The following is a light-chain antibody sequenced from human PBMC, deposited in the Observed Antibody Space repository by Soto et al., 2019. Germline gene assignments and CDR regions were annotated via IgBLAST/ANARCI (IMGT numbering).Light chain of an antibody. CDR1: QGVGSW. V-gene: IGKV1-12*01. CDR2: AAS. CDR3: QQANSFPWT. J-gene: IGKJ1*01. Sequence: DIQMTQSPSSVSAPVGDRVTITCRASQGVGSWLAWYQQKPGKAPKLLIFAASSLQSGVPSRFSGSGSGTDFTLTISTLHPEDVASYYCQQANSFPWTFGQGTKVEIK.